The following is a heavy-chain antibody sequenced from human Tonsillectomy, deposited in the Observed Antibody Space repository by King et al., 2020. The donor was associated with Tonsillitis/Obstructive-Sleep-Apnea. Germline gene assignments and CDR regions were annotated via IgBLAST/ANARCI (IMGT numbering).Heavy chain of an antibody. CDR3: ARSNDYGSGSYYRYYYYMDV. CDR1: GGSFSGYY. Sequence: VQLQQWGAGLLKPSETLSLTCGVYGGSFSGYYWSWIRQPPGKGLEWIGEINHSGSTNYNPSLKSRVTISVDTSKNQFSPKLSSVTAADTAVYYCARSNDYGSGSYYRYYYYMDVWGKGTTVTVSS. CDR2: INHSGST. J-gene: IGHJ6*03. D-gene: IGHD3-10*01. V-gene: IGHV4-34*01.